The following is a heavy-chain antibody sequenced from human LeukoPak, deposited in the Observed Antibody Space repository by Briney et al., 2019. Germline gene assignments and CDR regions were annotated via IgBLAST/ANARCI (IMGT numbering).Heavy chain of an antibody. J-gene: IGHJ3*02. Sequence: GGSLRLSCAASGFTFSDYYMRWLRQSPGKGLEGISYISSTSPYKTYADYVEGRFTFSRDNANNSLHLQINSLPAEDTAVYYCARGPLASLRAFDIWGQGTMVTVSS. V-gene: IGHV3-11*06. CDR2: ISSTSPYK. D-gene: IGHD1-1*01. CDR1: GFTFSDYY. CDR3: ARGPLASLRAFDI.